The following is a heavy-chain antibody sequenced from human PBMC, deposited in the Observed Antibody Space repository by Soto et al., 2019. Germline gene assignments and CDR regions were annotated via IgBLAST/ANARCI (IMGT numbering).Heavy chain of an antibody. J-gene: IGHJ6*03. CDR1: GFTFSDYY. CDR3: ARKKIDLYYYYMDV. CDR2: ISSSGSTI. Sequence: GGSLRLSCAASGFTFSDYYMSWIRQAPGKGLEWVSYISSSGSTIYYADSVKGRFTISRDNAKNSLYLQMNSLRAEDTAVYYCARKKIDLYYYYMDVWGKGTAVTVSS. V-gene: IGHV3-11*01.